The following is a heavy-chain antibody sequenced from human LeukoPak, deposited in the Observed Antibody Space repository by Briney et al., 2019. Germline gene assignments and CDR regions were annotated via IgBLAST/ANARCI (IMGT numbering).Heavy chain of an antibody. CDR2: INYSGST. J-gene: IGHJ5*02. V-gene: IGHV4-39*01. Sequence: SETLSLTCTVSGGSISSSSFYWGWIRQPPGEGLEWIGSINYSGSTYYNPSLKSRVTISVDTSKNQFSLKLSSVTAADTAVYYCARGYGSGNNWFDPWGQGTLVTVSS. D-gene: IGHD3-10*01. CDR3: ARGYGSGNNWFDP. CDR1: GGSISSSSFY.